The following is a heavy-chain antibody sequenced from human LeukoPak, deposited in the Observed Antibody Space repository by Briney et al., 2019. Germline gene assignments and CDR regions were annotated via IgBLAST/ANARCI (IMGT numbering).Heavy chain of an antibody. CDR3: ARARYETRIWPKSRYDYYHYMDV. J-gene: IGHJ6*03. D-gene: IGHD3-3*01. CDR2: INTGNCNT. Sequence: GASVKVSCKASGYTFTNYAMHWVRQAPGQRLEWMGWINTGNCNTKYSQEFQDRVTITRDTSASTAYMELSSLRSEDMAVYYCARARYETRIWPKSRYDYYHYMDVWGKGTTVTVSS. V-gene: IGHV1-3*03. CDR1: GYTFTNYA.